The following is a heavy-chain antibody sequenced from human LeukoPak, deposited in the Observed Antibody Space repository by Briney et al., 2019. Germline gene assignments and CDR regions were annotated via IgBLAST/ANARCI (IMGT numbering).Heavy chain of an antibody. CDR1: GFTFSSYE. V-gene: IGHV3-48*03. Sequence: PGGSLRLSCAASGFTFSSYEMNWVRQAPGKGLEWVSYISSSGSTIYYADSVKGRFTISRDNAKNSLYLQMNSLRAEDTAVYYCARDIRESYYYYYYMDVWGKGTTVTVSS. D-gene: IGHD2-21*01. J-gene: IGHJ6*03. CDR3: ARDIRESYYYYYYMDV. CDR2: ISSSGSTI.